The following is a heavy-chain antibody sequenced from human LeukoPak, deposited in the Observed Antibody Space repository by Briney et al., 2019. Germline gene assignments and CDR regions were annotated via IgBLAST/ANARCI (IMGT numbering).Heavy chain of an antibody. D-gene: IGHD3-22*01. CDR3: ATFGSPTYYYDSSGSY. CDR1: GYTFTGYY. Sequence: ASVKVSCKVSGYTFTGYYMHWVQQAPGKGLEWMGLVDPEDGETIYAEKFQGRVTITADTSTDTAYMELSSLRSEDTAVYYCATFGSPTYYYDSSGSYWGQGTLVTVSS. CDR2: VDPEDGET. J-gene: IGHJ4*02. V-gene: IGHV1-69-2*01.